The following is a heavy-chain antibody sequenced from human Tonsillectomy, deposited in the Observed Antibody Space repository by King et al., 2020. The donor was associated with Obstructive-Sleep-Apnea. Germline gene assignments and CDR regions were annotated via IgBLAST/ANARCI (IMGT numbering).Heavy chain of an antibody. CDR2: IYYSGST. J-gene: IGHJ5*02. CDR3: ARDWGGYSSGSNWFDP. Sequence: VQLQESGPGLVKPSETLSLTCSVSGGSIRANYWICIWHLPGKGLEWVGNIYYSGSTNYSTSLTSRVSSSLYTSKNHFSLKLCSVTAADTAVYYCARDWGGYSSGSNWFDPWGQGTRVIVSS. CDR1: GGSIRANY. D-gene: IGHD5-18*01. V-gene: IGHV4-59*01.